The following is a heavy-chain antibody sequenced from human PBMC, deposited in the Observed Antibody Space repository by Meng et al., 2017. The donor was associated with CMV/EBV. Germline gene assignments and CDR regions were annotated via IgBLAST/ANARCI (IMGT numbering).Heavy chain of an antibody. CDR2: INHSGST. CDR1: GGSFSGYY. Sequence: GSLRLSCAVYGGSFSGYYWSWIRQPPGKGLECIGEINHSGSTNYNPSLKSRVTISVDTSKNQFSLKLSSVPAADTAVYYCARGAKLGYCSSNSCAGVYYYGMDVWGQGTTVTVSS. D-gene: IGHD2-2*01. CDR3: ARGAKLGYCSSNSCAGVYYYGMDV. J-gene: IGHJ6*02. V-gene: IGHV4-34*01.